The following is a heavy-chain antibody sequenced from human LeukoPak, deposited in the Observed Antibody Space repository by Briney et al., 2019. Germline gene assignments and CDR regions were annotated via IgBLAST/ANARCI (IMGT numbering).Heavy chain of an antibody. CDR2: IYYSGST. CDR3: ARAWDGDYGPHDFDY. V-gene: IGHV4-39*07. D-gene: IGHD4-17*01. CDR1: GGSISSSSYY. Sequence: SETLSLTCTVSGGSISSSSYYWGWIRQPPGKGLEWIGSIYYSGSTYYNPSLKSRVTISVDTSKNQFSLKLSSVTAADTAVYYCARAWDGDYGPHDFDYWGQGTLVTVSS. J-gene: IGHJ4*02.